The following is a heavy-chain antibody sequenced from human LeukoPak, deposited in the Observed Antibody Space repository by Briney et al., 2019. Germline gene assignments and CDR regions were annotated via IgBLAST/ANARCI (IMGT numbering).Heavy chain of an antibody. V-gene: IGHV3-23*01. CDR3: AKDPRIAARPDYFDY. CDR1: GFTFSSYG. Sequence: PGGSLRLSCAASGFTFSSYGMSWVRQAPGKGLEWLSGISHSGGSTYYADSVQGRFTISRDNSKNTLSLQMNSLRVEDTAVYYCAKDPRIAARPDYFDYWGQGTLVTVSS. J-gene: IGHJ4*02. D-gene: IGHD6-6*01. CDR2: ISHSGGST.